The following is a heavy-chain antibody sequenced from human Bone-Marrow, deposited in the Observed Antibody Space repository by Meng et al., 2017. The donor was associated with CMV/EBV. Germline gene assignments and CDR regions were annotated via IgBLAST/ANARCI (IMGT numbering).Heavy chain of an antibody. CDR1: GFSLNTTGVG. Sequence: QIPLKASRPPLVKPPQTLTLTCTFSGFSLNTTGVGVGWIRQSPGKALEWLALISWGDVKEYSPSLNTRLTITKDTSKNQVLLTMTNMDPVDTATYYCARGGFSYGLLWFDPWGQGALVTVSS. J-gene: IGHJ5*02. D-gene: IGHD5-18*01. CDR2: ISWGDVK. CDR3: ARGGFSYGLLWFDP. V-gene: IGHV2-5*02.